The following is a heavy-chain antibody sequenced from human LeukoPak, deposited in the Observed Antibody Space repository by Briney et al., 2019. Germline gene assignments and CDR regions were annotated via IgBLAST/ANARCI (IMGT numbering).Heavy chain of an antibody. CDR1: GFTFSTYW. Sequence: PGGSLRLSCAASGFTFSTYWMTWVRPAPGKGLEWVANIKQDGSEKYYVDSMKGRITISRDNAKNSLYLQMSSLRAEDTAVYYCVRDGGYSGYEYWGQGTLVTVSS. CDR2: IKQDGSEK. J-gene: IGHJ4*02. D-gene: IGHD5-12*01. V-gene: IGHV3-7*04. CDR3: VRDGGYSGYEY.